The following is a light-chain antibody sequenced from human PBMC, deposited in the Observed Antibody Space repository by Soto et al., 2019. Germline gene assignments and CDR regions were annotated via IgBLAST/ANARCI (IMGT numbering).Light chain of an antibody. CDR2: DVS. J-gene: IGLJ2*01. CDR1: SSDVGGYNY. V-gene: IGLV2-11*01. CDR3: CSYAGSNTVL. Sequence: QSALTQPRSVSGSPGQSVTISCTGTSSDVGGYNYVSWYQQHPGKAPKLMIYDVSKRPSGVPDRFSGSKSGNTASLTISGLQAEDEADYSCCSYAGSNTVLFGGGTTLTVL.